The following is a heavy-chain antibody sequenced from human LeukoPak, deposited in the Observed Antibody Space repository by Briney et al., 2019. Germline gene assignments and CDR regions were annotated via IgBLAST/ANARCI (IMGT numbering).Heavy chain of an antibody. Sequence: SAKVSCKAVRGTFSNYVISWVRQAPGQGLEWMGRIIPIFDEAIYAQKFRDRVIITADKSTSTAYMELSNLRSEDTAVYYCERRPERWPQNHRTLDNWGQGTLVTVSS. D-gene: IGHD5-24*01. CDR1: RGTFSNYV. CDR3: ERRPERWPQNHRTLDN. V-gene: IGHV1-69*04. CDR2: IIPIFDEA. J-gene: IGHJ4*02.